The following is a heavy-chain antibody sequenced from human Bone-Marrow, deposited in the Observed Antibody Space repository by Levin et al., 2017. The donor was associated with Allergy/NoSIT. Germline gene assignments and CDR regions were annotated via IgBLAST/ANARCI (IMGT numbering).Heavy chain of an antibody. CDR3: SRVMAAVTERDY. J-gene: IGHJ4*02. CDR2: LKPDSGDV. D-gene: IGHD2-21*02. Sequence: ASVKVSCEASGYSFTDYYIHWVRQAPGQGLEWVGRLKPDSGDVKYAQRFQGRVTLTRDTSTSTAYLELTSLTSRDTAVYYCSRVMAAVTERDYWGQGTLVIVSS. V-gene: IGHV1-2*06. CDR1: GYSFTDYY.